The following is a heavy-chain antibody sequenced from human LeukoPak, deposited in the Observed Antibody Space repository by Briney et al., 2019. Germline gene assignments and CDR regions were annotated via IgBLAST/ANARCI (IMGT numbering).Heavy chain of an antibody. CDR2: MNPNSGNT. Sequence: ASVKVSCKASGYTFTSYDINWVRQATGQGLEWMGWMNPNSGNTGYAQKFQGRVTITRNTSISTAYMELSSLRSEDTAVYYCARGPRYSSSWYLYYYMDVWGKGTTVTVSS. V-gene: IGHV1-8*03. CDR3: ARGPRYSSSWYLYYYMDV. CDR1: GYTFTSYD. J-gene: IGHJ6*03. D-gene: IGHD6-13*01.